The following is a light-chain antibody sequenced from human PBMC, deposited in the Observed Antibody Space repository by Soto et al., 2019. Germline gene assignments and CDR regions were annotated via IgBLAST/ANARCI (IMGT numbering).Light chain of an antibody. Sequence: EIVMTQSPATLSVSPGERATLSCRASQSVSSNLAWYQQRPGQTPRLLIYGASTRATGIPARFSGSGSGTEFTLTISSLQSEDFAIYYCQQYDKWPTFDPGTKVDIK. V-gene: IGKV3-15*01. CDR2: GAS. CDR1: QSVSSN. CDR3: QQYDKWPT. J-gene: IGKJ3*01.